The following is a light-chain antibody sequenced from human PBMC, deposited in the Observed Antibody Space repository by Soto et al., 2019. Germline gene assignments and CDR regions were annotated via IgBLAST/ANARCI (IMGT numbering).Light chain of an antibody. Sequence: DVQVTQSPSSLSATVGYRVTITRWVSQGISSYLNWYRQKPGKVPKLLIYSASNLQSGVPSRFSGSGSGTEFTLTISSLQPEDFATYYCQQLNSYPITFGQGTRL. CDR1: QGISSY. V-gene: IGKV1-9*01. CDR2: SAS. CDR3: QQLNSYPIT. J-gene: IGKJ5*01.